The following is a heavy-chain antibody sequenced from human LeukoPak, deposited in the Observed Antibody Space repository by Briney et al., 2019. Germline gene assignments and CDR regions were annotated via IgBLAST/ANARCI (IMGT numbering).Heavy chain of an antibody. Sequence: PGGSLRLSCAASGFTFSHYWMHWVRQAPGKGLVWVSLIHSDGGTTNYADSVKGRFTISRDNSKNTLYLQMNSLRVEDTAVYYCAKDQVGWTSSRFDPWGQGTVVTASS. V-gene: IGHV3-74*01. CDR2: IHSDGGTT. CDR3: AKDQVGWTSSRFDP. J-gene: IGHJ5*02. CDR1: GFTFSHYW. D-gene: IGHD6-6*01.